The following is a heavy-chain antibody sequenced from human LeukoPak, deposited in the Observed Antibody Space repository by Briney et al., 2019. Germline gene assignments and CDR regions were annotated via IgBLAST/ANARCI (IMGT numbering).Heavy chain of an antibody. D-gene: IGHD3-22*01. Sequence: GGSLRLSCAASGFTFSSYAMSWVRQAPGKGLEWVAFIRYDGSNKYYADSVKGRFTISRDNSKNTLYLQMNSLRAEDTAVYYCAKGDDSSGYYYADYWGQGTLVTVSS. J-gene: IGHJ4*02. CDR3: AKGDDSSGYYYADY. V-gene: IGHV3-30*02. CDR1: GFTFSSYA. CDR2: IRYDGSNK.